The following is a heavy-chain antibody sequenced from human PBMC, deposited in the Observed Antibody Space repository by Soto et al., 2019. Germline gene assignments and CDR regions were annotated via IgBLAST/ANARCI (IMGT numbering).Heavy chain of an antibody. J-gene: IGHJ4*02. Sequence: GESLKISCKGSGYSFTSYWIGWVRQMPGKGLEWMGIIYPGDSDTRYSPSFQGQVTISADKSISTAYLQWSSLKASDTAMYYCASSATYYYDSSGYYFDYWGQGTLVTVSS. CDR2: IYPGDSDT. CDR1: GYSFTSYW. V-gene: IGHV5-51*01. D-gene: IGHD3-22*01. CDR3: ASSATYYYDSSGYYFDY.